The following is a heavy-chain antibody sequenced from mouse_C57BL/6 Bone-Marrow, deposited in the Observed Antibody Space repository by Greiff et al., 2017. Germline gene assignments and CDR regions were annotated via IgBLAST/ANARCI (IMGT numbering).Heavy chain of an antibody. D-gene: IGHD2-5*01. Sequence: VQLVESGGGLVKPGGSLKLSCAASGFPFSDYGMHWVRQAPETGLEWVAYISSGSSTIYYADTVKGRFTISRDNAKNTLFLQMTSLRSEDTAMYYCARIPSYSNYEDDFDYWGQGTTLTVSS. CDR2: ISSGSSTI. CDR3: ARIPSYSNYEDDFDY. V-gene: IGHV5-17*01. CDR1: GFPFSDYG. J-gene: IGHJ2*01.